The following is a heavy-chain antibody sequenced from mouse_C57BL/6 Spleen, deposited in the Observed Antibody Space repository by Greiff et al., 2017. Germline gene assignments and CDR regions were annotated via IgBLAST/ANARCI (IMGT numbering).Heavy chain of an antibody. CDR1: GYAFSSSW. J-gene: IGHJ2*01. V-gene: IGHV1-82*01. Sequence: VTLMESGPELVKPGASVKISCKASGYAFSSSWMNWVKQRPGKGLEWIGRIYPGDGDTNYNGKFKGKATLTADKSSSTAYMQLSSLTSEDSAVYFCARSTLRHYFDYWGQGSTLTVSS. CDR3: ARSTLRHYFDY. CDR2: IYPGDGDT.